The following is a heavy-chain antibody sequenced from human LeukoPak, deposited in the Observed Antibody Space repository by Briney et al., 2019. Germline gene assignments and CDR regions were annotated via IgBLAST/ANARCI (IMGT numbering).Heavy chain of an antibody. D-gene: IGHD3-9*01. V-gene: IGHV3-21*01. Sequence: GGSLTLSCAASGLPFSSYSMNWVRRAPGGGRVGVSSISSSSSYQYYAASVKGRFTISRDNAKNSLYLQMNSLRAEDTAVYYCASGILTGYYNFDYWGQGTLVTVSS. CDR2: ISSSSSYQ. CDR3: ASGILTGYYNFDY. J-gene: IGHJ4*02. CDR1: GLPFSSYS.